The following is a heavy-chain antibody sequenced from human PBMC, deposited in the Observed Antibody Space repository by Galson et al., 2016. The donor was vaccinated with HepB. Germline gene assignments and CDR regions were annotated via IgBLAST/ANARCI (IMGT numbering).Heavy chain of an antibody. J-gene: IGHJ4*02. V-gene: IGHV3-21*01. CDR3: ARDHTPYYDFWSGYYREEHYFDY. Sequence: SLRLSCAASGFTFSSYSMNWVRQAPGKGLEWVSSISSSSSYIYYADSVKGRFTISRDNAKNSLYLQMNSLRVEDTAVYYCARDHTPYYDFWSGYYREEHYFDYWGQGTLVTVSS. CDR2: ISSSSSYI. D-gene: IGHD3-3*01. CDR1: GFTFSSYS.